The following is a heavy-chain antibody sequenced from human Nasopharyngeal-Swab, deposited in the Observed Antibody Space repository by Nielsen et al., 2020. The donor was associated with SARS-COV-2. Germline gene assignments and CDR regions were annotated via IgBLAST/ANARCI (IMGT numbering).Heavy chain of an antibody. D-gene: IGHD3-22*01. J-gene: IGHJ3*02. CDR2: INWNGGST. CDR3: AREERITMIVVVIPGAFDI. CDR1: GFTFSDYY. V-gene: IGHV3-20*04. Sequence: GGSLRLSCAASGFTFSDYYMSWIRQAPGKGLEWVSGINWNGGSTGYADSVKGRFTISRDNAKNSLYLQMNSLRAADTAVYYCAREERITMIVVVIPGAFDIWGQGTMVTVSS.